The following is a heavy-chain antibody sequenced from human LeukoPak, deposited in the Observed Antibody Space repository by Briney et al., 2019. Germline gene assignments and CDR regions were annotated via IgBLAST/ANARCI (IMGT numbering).Heavy chain of an antibody. J-gene: IGHJ4*02. CDR3: ARDQGEAVAAPASAY. CDR1: GYTFTNYD. CDR2: MNPNSGNT. Sequence: ASVKVSCKASGYTFTNYDINWVRQATGQGPEWMGWMNPNSGNTGYAQKFQGRVTMTRDTSTSTVYMELSSLRSEDTAVYYCARDQGEAVAAPASAYWGQGALVTVSS. D-gene: IGHD6-19*01. V-gene: IGHV1-8*02.